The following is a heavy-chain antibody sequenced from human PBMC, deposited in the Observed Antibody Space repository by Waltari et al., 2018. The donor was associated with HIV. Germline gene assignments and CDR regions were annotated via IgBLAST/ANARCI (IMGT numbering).Heavy chain of an antibody. Sequence: QVQLQESGPGLVKPSETLSLTRTVSGGSISSYYWSGIRQPPGKGLEWIGHIYYSGSTNYNPSLKGRVTISVDTSKNQFSLKRSAVTAADTAVYYFARAGWYNYYYYGMDVWGQGTTVTVSS. J-gene: IGHJ6*02. CDR3: ARAGWYNYYYYGMDV. V-gene: IGHV4-59*01. CDR2: IYYSGST. D-gene: IGHD6-19*01. CDR1: GGSISSYY.